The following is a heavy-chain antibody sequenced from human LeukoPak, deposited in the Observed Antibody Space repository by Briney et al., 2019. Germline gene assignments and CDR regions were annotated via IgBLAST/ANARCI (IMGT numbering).Heavy chain of an antibody. D-gene: IGHD5-24*01. Sequence: PGGSLRLSCAASGFTVGNYGMSWVRQTPGKGLEWVSVNGDSGSTTFYAASVKGRFSISRDNSKNTLYLQMNSLRAEDTAVYYCAKDLRNGYGRFDYWGQGTLVTVSS. J-gene: IGHJ4*02. CDR1: GFTVGNYG. V-gene: IGHV3-23*01. CDR3: AKDLRNGYGRFDY. CDR2: NGDSGSTT.